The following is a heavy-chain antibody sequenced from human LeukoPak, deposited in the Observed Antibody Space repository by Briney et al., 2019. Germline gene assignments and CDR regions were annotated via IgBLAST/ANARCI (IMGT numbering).Heavy chain of an antibody. V-gene: IGHV3-33*01. Sequence: GGSLRLSCAASGFTFNNYGMHWVRQAPGKGLEWVALIWYDGGNKYYANSVKGRFTISRDNSKNTLYLEMNSLRAEDTAVCYCARGIYTGSGTYYADYWGQGILVTVSS. CDR2: IWYDGGNK. J-gene: IGHJ4*02. CDR3: ARGIYTGSGTYYADY. CDR1: GFTFNNYG. D-gene: IGHD3-10*01.